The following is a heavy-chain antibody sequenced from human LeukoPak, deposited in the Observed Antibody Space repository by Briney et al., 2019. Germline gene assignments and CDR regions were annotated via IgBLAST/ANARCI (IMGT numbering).Heavy chain of an antibody. Sequence: ASVKVSCKASGYTFTAFYIHWVRQAPGQGLEWMAQLIPSRGSPSYAQHFQGRVTVTSDTSTNTVHMDLSSLRSDDTAVYYCARGWDYDSGGRPTAYVYWGQGTLVSVSS. J-gene: IGHJ4*02. CDR1: GYTFTAFY. CDR2: LIPSRGSP. V-gene: IGHV1-46*01. CDR3: ARGWDYDSGGRPTAYVY. D-gene: IGHD3-22*01.